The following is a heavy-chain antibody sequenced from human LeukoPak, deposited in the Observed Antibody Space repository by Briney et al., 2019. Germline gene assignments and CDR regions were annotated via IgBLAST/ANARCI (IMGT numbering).Heavy chain of an antibody. J-gene: IGHJ4*02. CDR2: IIPIFGTA. CDR1: GGTFSSYA. CDR3: ARDRAIFGQYYFDY. D-gene: IGHD3-3*01. V-gene: IGHV1-69*13. Sequence: ASVTVSCTASGGTFSSYAISWVRQAPGQGLEWMGGIIPIFGTANYAQKFQGRVTITADESTSTAYMELSSPRSEDTAVYYCARDRAIFGQYYFDYWGQGTLVTVSS.